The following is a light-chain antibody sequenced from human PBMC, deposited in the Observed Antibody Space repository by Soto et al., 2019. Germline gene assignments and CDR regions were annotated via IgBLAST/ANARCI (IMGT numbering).Light chain of an antibody. Sequence: VLTQSPATLSLSPGERATLSCRASQSIHTSLAWYQQKPGQPPRLVVYDSTLRANGVPDRFGGSRSGTEFILTINSLEPEDFAVYYCQQRNVWPPITFGQGTRLEI. CDR3: QQRNVWPPIT. V-gene: IGKV3-11*01. CDR2: DST. J-gene: IGKJ5*01. CDR1: QSIHTS.